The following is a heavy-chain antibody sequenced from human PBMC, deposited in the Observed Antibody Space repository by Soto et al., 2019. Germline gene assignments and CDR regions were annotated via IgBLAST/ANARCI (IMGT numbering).Heavy chain of an antibody. CDR1: GFSFSSYG. J-gene: IGHJ4*02. CDR3: ATGQTAMANCFDY. V-gene: IGHV3-33*01. Sequence: QVQLVESGGGVVQPGRSLRLSCAATGFSFSSYGMHWVRQAPGKGQEWVAVIWYDGSNEYYADSVKGRFSISRDNSKNTLFLQMSRLKVEDTALYYCATGQTAMANCFDYCGQGTLVTVSP. D-gene: IGHD5-18*01. CDR2: IWYDGSNE.